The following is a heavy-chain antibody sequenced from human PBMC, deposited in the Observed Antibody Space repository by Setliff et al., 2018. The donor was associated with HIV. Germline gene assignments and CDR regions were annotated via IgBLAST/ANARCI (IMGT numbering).Heavy chain of an antibody. D-gene: IGHD4-17*01. J-gene: IGHJ4*02. V-gene: IGHV4-59*11. Sequence: SETLSLTCTVSGPSINIHYWSWIRQSPGRELEWIGYIYSTGSTNYNPSLQSRVSISMDASKNKFSLKVTSVTSADTAVYYCAKGAGFYGDYTFDYWGQGNLVTVSS. CDR1: GPSINIHY. CDR2: IYSTGST. CDR3: AKGAGFYGDYTFDY.